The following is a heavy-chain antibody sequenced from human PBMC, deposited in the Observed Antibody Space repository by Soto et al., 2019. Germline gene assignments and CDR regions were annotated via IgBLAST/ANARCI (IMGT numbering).Heavy chain of an antibody. D-gene: IGHD6-13*01. J-gene: IGHJ4*02. V-gene: IGHV3-30*03. CDR2: ISYDGSDK. CDR3: GAGQYFSDY. Sequence: QVQLVESGGGVVQPGRSLRLSCAASGFTFSSYGMHWVRHAPGKGLEWVALISYDGSDKYYADSVKGRFTISRDNSKNTLYLLMNSLRVEDTAVYYCGAGQYFSDYWGQGTLVTVSS. CDR1: GFTFSSYG.